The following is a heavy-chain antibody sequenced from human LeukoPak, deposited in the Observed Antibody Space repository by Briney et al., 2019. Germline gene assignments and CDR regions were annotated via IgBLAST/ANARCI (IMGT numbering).Heavy chain of an antibody. CDR3: ARWYYYDSSGYFWFDP. CDR1: GGSISSYY. J-gene: IGHJ5*02. CDR2: IYTSGST. V-gene: IGHV4-4*07. D-gene: IGHD3-22*01. Sequence: SETLSLTCTVSGGSISSYYWSWIRQPAGKGLEWIGRIYTSGSTNYNPSLMSRVTMSVDTSKNQFSLKLSSVTAADTAVYYCARWYYYDSSGYFWFDPWGQGTLVTVSS.